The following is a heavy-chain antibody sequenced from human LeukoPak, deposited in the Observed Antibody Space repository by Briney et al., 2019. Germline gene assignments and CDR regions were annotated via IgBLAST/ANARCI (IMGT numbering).Heavy chain of an antibody. D-gene: IGHD3-10*01. J-gene: IGHJ6*02. V-gene: IGHV4-34*01. CDR1: GGSFSGYY. CDR2: INHSGST. CDR3: ARTRGSGSYYYYYYGMDV. Sequence: PSETLSLTCAVYGGSFSGYYWSWIRQPPGKGLEWIGEINHSGSTNYNPSFKSRVTISVDTSKNQFSLKLSSVTAADTAVYYCARTRGSGSYYYYYYGMDVWGQGTTVTVSS.